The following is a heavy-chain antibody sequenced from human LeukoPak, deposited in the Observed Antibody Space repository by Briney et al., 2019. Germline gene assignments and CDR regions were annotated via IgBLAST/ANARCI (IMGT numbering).Heavy chain of an antibody. D-gene: IGHD3-10*01. J-gene: IGHJ4*02. CDR2: IYPDDYDT. CDR3: ARRPAIGELSTDY. V-gene: IGHV5-51*01. CDR1: GSLFPLHW. Sequence: GGALEIPCQGPGSLFPLHWIAWVRQLPGKGLGCMGIIYPDDYDTRYSPSFQCQVTISVNKPINTAYLQWSSLKAPDTAMYYCARRPAIGELSTDYWGQGTLVTVSS.